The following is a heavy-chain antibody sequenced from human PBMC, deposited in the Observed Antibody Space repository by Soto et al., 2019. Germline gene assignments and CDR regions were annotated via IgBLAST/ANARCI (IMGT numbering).Heavy chain of an antibody. Sequence: QVQLQESGPGLVKPSETLSLTCTVSGGSISSYYWSWIRQPPGKGLEWIGYIYYSGSTNYNPSLQWRVTISIDTSKYQFSLKLSSVTAADTAVYYCARDRGSGSSYRGGMDVWGQGTTVTVSS. CDR3: ARDRGSGSSYRGGMDV. D-gene: IGHD3-10*01. J-gene: IGHJ6*02. V-gene: IGHV4-59*01. CDR1: GGSISSYY. CDR2: IYYSGST.